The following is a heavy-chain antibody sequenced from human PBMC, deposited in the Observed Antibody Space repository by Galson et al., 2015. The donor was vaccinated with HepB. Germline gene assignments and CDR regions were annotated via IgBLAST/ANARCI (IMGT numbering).Heavy chain of an antibody. V-gene: IGHV1-18*01. CDR2: ISAYNGNT. J-gene: IGHJ4*02. CDR1: GYTFTSYG. D-gene: IGHD6-13*01. Sequence: SVKVSCKASGYTFTSYGISWVRQAPGQGLEWMGWISAYNGNTNYAQKLQGRVTMTTDTSTSTAYMELRSLRSDDTAVYYCARDMQGYSSSWWGFDYWGQGTLVTVSS. CDR3: ARDMQGYSSSWWGFDY.